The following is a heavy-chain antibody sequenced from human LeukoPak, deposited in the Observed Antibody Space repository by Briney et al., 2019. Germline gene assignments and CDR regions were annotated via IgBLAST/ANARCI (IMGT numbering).Heavy chain of an antibody. CDR1: GYTFTGYY. D-gene: IGHD2-2*01. Sequence: ASVKVSCKASGYTFTGYYMHWVRQAPGQGLEWMGWINPNSGGTNYAQKFQGRVTMTRDTSISTAYMELSRLRSDDTAVYYCARDRDCSSTSCYHYYMDVWGKGTTVTISS. CDR2: INPNSGGT. CDR3: ARDRDCSSTSCYHYYMDV. J-gene: IGHJ6*03. V-gene: IGHV1-2*02.